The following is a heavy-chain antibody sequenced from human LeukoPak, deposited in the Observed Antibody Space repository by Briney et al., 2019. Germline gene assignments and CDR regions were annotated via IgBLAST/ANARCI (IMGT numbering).Heavy chain of an antibody. CDR3: AKSGSYERWFDP. V-gene: IGHV3-23*01. CDR2: ISGSGGHT. J-gene: IGHJ5*02. CDR1: GFSFSGYA. Sequence: GGSLRLSCAASGFSFSGYAMSWIRQAPGKGLEWVSGISGSGGHTHYADSGKGRFTISRDNSKKTLYLEVFSLRADDTAVYYCAKSGSYERWFDPWGQGTLVTVSS. D-gene: IGHD1-26*01.